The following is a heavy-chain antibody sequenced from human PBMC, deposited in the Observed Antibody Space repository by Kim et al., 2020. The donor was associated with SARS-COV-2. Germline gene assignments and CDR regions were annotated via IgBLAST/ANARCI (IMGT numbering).Heavy chain of an antibody. Sequence: SETLSLTCTVSGGSISSSSYYWGWIRQPPGKGLEWIGSIYYSGSTYYNPSLKSRVTISVDTSKNQFSLKLSSVTAADTAVYYCARDPSVGDCSSTSCYYYYYYGMDVWGQGTTVTVSS. CDR2: IYYSGST. J-gene: IGHJ6*02. V-gene: IGHV4-39*07. D-gene: IGHD2-2*01. CDR1: GGSISSSSYY. CDR3: ARDPSVGDCSSTSCYYYYYYGMDV.